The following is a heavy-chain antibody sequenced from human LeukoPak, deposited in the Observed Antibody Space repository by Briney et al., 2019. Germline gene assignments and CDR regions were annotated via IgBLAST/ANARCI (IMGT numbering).Heavy chain of an antibody. D-gene: IGHD1-14*01. CDR2: ISYDGSNK. CDR3: ARDNPPNHIRYYFDY. J-gene: IGHJ4*02. CDR1: GFTFSSYA. Sequence: GRSLRLSCAASGFTFSSYAMHWVRQAPGKGLEWVAVISYDGSNKYYADSVKGRFTISRDNSKNTLYLQTNSLRAEDTAVYYCARDNPPNHIRYYFDYWGRGTLVTVSS. V-gene: IGHV3-30-3*01.